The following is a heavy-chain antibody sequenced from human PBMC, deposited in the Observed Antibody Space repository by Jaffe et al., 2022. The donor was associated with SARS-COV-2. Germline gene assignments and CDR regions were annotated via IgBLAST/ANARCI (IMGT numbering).Heavy chain of an antibody. V-gene: IGHV4-39*02. CDR2: VFYTGSTT. J-gene: IGHJ3*01. Sequence: QVRLQESGPGLVKPSETLSLTCSVSGGSISSTGYYWGWIRQPPGKGLEWIGNVFYTGSTTYYSPSLKSRVTMSVDRSKNQFSLNLRSVTAADTAVYFCARDGFAFDFWGQGTVVTVSS. CDR1: GGSISSTGYY. CDR3: ARDGFAFDF.